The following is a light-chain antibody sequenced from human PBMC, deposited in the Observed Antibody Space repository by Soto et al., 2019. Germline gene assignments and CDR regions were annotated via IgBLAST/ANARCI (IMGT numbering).Light chain of an antibody. V-gene: IGLV2-14*01. J-gene: IGLJ1*01. CDR3: SSYTSISTPYV. Sequence: QSALTQPASVSGSPGHSITISCTGTSSDVGAYNYVSWYQQHPGKAPKLMIYEVSNRPSGVSNRFSGSKSGNTASLTISGLQAEDEADYYCSSYTSISTPYVFGAGTKVTVL. CDR1: SSDVGAYNY. CDR2: EVS.